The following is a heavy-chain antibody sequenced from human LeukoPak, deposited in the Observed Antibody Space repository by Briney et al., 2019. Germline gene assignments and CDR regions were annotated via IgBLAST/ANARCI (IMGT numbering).Heavy chain of an antibody. CDR3: ARVRGSLNWFDP. V-gene: IGHV4-61*02. CDR1: GGSISSGSYY. D-gene: IGHD2-15*01. CDR2: IYTSGSA. Sequence: SETLSLTCTVSGGSISSGSYYWSWIRQPAGKGLEWIGRIYTSGSANYNPSLKSRVTISVDTSKNQFSLKLSSVTAADTAVYYCARVRGSLNWFDPWGQGTLVTVSS. J-gene: IGHJ5*02.